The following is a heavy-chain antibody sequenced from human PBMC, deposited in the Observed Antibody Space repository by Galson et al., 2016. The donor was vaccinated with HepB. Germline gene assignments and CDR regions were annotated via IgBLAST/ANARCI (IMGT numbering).Heavy chain of an antibody. CDR1: GYIFRNYH. D-gene: IGHD1-26*01. Sequence: VKVSCKASGYIFRNYHIHWVRHVPGQGLEWMGRINPTGGSASYAKRFQGRVTMNRDQSKNTDYSELRSLRSEDTAVFFCARDNSGSRGPFAPWGQGTLVTVSS. CDR3: ARDNSGSRGPFAP. J-gene: IGHJ5*02. V-gene: IGHV1-46*01. CDR2: INPTGGSA.